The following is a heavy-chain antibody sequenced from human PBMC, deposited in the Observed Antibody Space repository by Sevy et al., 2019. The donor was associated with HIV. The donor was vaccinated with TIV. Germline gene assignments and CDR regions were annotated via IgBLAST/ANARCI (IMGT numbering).Heavy chain of an antibody. CDR1: GGSVSSGGYS. J-gene: IGHJ6*02. CDR3: GRDTMFEGVGYGWDV. D-gene: IGHD3-16*01. V-gene: IGHV4-30-2*06. CDR2: IYHNGDT. Sequence: SETLSLTCAVSGGSVSSGGYSWGWIRQSPGKGLEWIGYIYHNGDTYYNPSLRSRVTISTDRSKNRLSLKLSSVTAAATAVYYCGRDTMFEGVGYGWDVWGQGTTVTVSS.